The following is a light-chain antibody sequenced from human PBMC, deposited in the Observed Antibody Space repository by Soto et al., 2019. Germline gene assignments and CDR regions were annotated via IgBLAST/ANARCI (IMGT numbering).Light chain of an antibody. CDR1: SSDVGAFNY. CDR3: SSYTTRNTGV. Sequence: QSALTQPASVSGSPGQSISISCIGTSSDVGAFNYVSWYQHHPGKAPQLIIYDVTSRPSGVSNRFSASKSGNTASLTISGLQAEDEADYYCSSYTTRNTGVFGTGTKLTVL. J-gene: IGLJ1*01. V-gene: IGLV2-14*03. CDR2: DVT.